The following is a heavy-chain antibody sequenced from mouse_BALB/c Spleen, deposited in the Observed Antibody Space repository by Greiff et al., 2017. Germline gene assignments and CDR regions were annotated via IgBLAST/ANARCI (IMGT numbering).Heavy chain of an antibody. CDR1: GFNIKDTY. V-gene: IGHV14-3*02. D-gene: IGHD1-2*01. CDR3: AREEYGRAWFAY. CDR2: IDPANGNT. J-gene: IGHJ3*01. Sequence: EVKLMESGAELVKPGASVKLSCTASGFNIKDTYMHWVKQRPEQGLEWIGRIDPANGNTKYDPKFQGKATITADTSSNTAYLQLSSLTSEDTAVYYGAREEYGRAWFAYWGQGTLVTVSA.